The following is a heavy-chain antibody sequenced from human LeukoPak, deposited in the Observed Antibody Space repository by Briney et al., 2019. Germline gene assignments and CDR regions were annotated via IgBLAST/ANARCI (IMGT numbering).Heavy chain of an antibody. D-gene: IGHD5-18*01. Sequence: SETLSLTCAVYGGSFSGYYWSWLRQPPGKGLEWIGEINHSGSTNYNPSLKSRVTISVDTSKNQFSLKLSSVTAADTAVYYCARHLRRGYSYGNNWFDPWGQGTLVTVSS. J-gene: IGHJ5*02. CDR2: INHSGST. V-gene: IGHV4-34*01. CDR1: GGSFSGYY. CDR3: ARHLRRGYSYGNNWFDP.